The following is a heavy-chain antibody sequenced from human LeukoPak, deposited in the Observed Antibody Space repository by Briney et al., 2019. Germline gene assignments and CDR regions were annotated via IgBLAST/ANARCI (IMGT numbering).Heavy chain of an antibody. Sequence: GGSLRLSCAASGFTFSSYDMSWVRQAPEKALEWVSVISSSGGIIYYADSVRGRFTISRDNSKNTLYLQMNSLRAEDTAVYYCAKPYNPGSGSYDYWGQGTLVTVSS. CDR2: ISSSGGII. CDR3: AKPYNPGSGSYDY. D-gene: IGHD3-10*01. CDR1: GFTFSSYD. V-gene: IGHV3-23*01. J-gene: IGHJ4*02.